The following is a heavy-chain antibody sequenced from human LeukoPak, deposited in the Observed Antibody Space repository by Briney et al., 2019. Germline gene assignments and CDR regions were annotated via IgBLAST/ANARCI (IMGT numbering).Heavy chain of an antibody. CDR2: IYPGDSDT. J-gene: IGHJ2*01. CDR1: GYSFTSYW. Sequence: GESLKISCKGSGYSFTSYWIGWVRQMPGKGLEWMGIIYPGDSDTRYSPSFQGQVTISADKSISTAYLQWSSLKASDTAMYYCARTYCGGDCYRYWYFDLWGRGTLVTVSS. V-gene: IGHV5-51*01. CDR3: ARTYCGGDCYRYWYFDL. D-gene: IGHD2-21*02.